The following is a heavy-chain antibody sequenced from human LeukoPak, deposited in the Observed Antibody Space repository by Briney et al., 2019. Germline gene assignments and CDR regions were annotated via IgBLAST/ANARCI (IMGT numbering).Heavy chain of an antibody. CDR2: TYHSGST. J-gene: IGHJ3*02. CDR1: GYSISSGYY. CDR3: ARRMCYCNGGSCYNDAFDI. Sequence: SETLSLTCTVSGYSISSGYYWGWIRQPPGKGLEWIGSTYHSGSTYYNPSLKSRVTISVDTSKNQFSLKLSSVTAADTAVYYCARRMCYCNGGSCYNDAFDIWGQGTTVTVSS. D-gene: IGHD2-15*01. V-gene: IGHV4-38-2*02.